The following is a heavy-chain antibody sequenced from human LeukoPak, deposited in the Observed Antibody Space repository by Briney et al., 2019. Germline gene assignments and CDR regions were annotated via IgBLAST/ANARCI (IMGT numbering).Heavy chain of an antibody. CDR1: GASVGSAGYY. CDR2: IYYISNT. D-gene: IGHD3-22*01. J-gene: IGHJ1*01. V-gene: IGHV4-61*08. Sequence: SETLSLTCTVSGASVGSAGYYWSWIRQPPGGGLEWIGYIYYISNTNYNPSLKSRVTISVDTSKNQFSLKLSSVTAADTAVYYCARVRGYYDSSGCSPRGYFQHWGQGTLVTVSS. CDR3: ARVRGYYDSSGCSPRGYFQH.